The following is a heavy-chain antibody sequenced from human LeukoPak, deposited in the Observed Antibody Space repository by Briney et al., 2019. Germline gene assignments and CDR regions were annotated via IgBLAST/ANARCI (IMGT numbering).Heavy chain of an antibody. V-gene: IGHV5-51*01. CDR2: IYPGDSDT. Sequence: GESLKISCKGSGYSFTSYWIGWVRQMPGKGLEWVGIIYPGDSDTRYSPSFQGQVTISADKSISTAYLQWSSLKASDTAMYYCARAAPTTYYDILTGPPPFDPWGQGTLVTVSS. D-gene: IGHD3-9*01. CDR3: ARAAPTTYYDILTGPPPFDP. CDR1: GYSFTSYW. J-gene: IGHJ5*02.